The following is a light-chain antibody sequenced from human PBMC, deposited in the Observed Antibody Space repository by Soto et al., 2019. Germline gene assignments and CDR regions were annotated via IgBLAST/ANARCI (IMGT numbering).Light chain of an antibody. V-gene: IGLV1-40*01. Sequence: QHVLTQPPSVSGAPGQRVTISCTGSSSNIGAGYDVHWYQQLPGTAPKLLIYGNSNRPSGVPDRFSGSKSGTSASLAITGLQAEDEADYYCQSYDSSLVGVFGGGTKLTVL. J-gene: IGLJ2*01. CDR3: QSYDSSLVGV. CDR2: GNS. CDR1: SSNIGAGYD.